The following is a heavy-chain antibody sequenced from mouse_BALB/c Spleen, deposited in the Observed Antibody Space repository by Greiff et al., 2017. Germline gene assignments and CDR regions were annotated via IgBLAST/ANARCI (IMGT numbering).Heavy chain of an antibody. CDR1: GFTFSSYA. Sequence: EVKLMESGGGLVKPGGSLKLSCAASGFTFSSYAMSWVRQSPEKRLEWVAEISSGGSYTYYPDTVTGRFTISRDNAKNTLYLEMSSLRSEDTAMYYCARVYYDYEGYAMDYWGQGTSVTVSS. CDR2: ISSGGSYT. CDR3: ARVYYDYEGYAMDY. D-gene: IGHD2-4*01. V-gene: IGHV5-9-4*01. J-gene: IGHJ4*01.